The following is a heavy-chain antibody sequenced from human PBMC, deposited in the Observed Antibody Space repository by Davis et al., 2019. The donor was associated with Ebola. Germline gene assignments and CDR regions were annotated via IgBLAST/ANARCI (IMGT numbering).Heavy chain of an antibody. D-gene: IGHD2-15*01. CDR1: GFTFSGSA. Sequence: PGGSLRLSCVASGFTFSGSAMHWVRLASGKGLEWIGRIKNKANSYATAYAASVKGRFTISRDDSKNTAYLRMNSLKTEDTAVYYCTRWDPDRGGDCWGQGTLVTVSS. V-gene: IGHV3-73*01. CDR2: IKNKANSYAT. J-gene: IGHJ4*02. CDR3: TRWDPDRGGDC.